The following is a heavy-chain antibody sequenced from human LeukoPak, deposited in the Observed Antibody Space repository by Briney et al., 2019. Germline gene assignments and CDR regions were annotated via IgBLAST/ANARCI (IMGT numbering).Heavy chain of an antibody. J-gene: IGHJ3*02. Sequence: GASVKVSCKPSGYTFTGYYMHWVRQAPGQGLEWMGWINPNSGGTNYAQKFQGRVTMTRDTSISTAYMELSRLRSDDTAVYYCARNLWFGESSDAFDMWGQGKMVTVSS. D-gene: IGHD3-10*01. CDR3: ARNLWFGESSDAFDM. CDR1: GYTFTGYY. V-gene: IGHV1-2*02. CDR2: INPNSGGT.